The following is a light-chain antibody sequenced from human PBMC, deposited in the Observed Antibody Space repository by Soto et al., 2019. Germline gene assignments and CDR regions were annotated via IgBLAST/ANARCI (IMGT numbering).Light chain of an antibody. CDR1: QSISSW. CDR2: KAS. Sequence: DIQMTQSPSTLSASVGDRVTITCRASQSISSWLAWYQQKPGKAPKLLIYKASSLESGVPSRFSGSGSGTEFTLTISSLQPDDFATYYCQQYGTYLWTFGQGTRVEIK. V-gene: IGKV1-5*03. J-gene: IGKJ1*01. CDR3: QQYGTYLWT.